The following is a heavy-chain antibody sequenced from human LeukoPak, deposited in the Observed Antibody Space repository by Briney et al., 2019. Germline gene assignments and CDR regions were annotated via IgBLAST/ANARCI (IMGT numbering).Heavy chain of an antibody. V-gene: IGHV4-38-2*02. Sequence: SETLSLTCTVSGYSISSGYYWGWIRQPPGKGLEWIGSIYYSGSTYYNPSLKSRVTISVDTSKNQFSLKLSSVTAADTAVYYCARLPPDYCSGGSCYSDYWGQGTLVTVSS. J-gene: IGHJ4*02. CDR1: GYSISSGYY. CDR2: IYYSGST. CDR3: ARLPPDYCSGGSCYSDY. D-gene: IGHD2-15*01.